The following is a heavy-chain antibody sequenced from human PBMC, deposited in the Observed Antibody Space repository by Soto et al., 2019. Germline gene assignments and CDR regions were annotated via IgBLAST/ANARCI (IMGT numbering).Heavy chain of an antibody. Sequence: QVHLVQSGAEVKMPGASVKVSCKAAGYTFTNYDINWVRQAPGQGLEWMGWISTYTGNTNYAQKLQGRVTMTTDTSTSTAYMELRSLRSDDTAVYYCARGYYYGSGRPTPGGMDVWGQGTTVTVSS. V-gene: IGHV1-18*01. CDR1: GYTFTNYD. CDR3: ARGYYYGSGRPTPGGMDV. D-gene: IGHD3-10*01. CDR2: ISTYTGNT. J-gene: IGHJ6*02.